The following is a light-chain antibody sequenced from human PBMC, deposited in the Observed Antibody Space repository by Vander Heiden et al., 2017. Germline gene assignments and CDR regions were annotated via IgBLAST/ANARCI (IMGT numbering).Light chain of an antibody. V-gene: IGKV3-15*01. CDR1: QSVSSN. CDR2: GAS. J-gene: IGKJ1*01. CDR3: QQYNNWPWWT. Sequence: EIVMTQSPATLSVSPGERATLSCRASQSVSSNLAGYQQKPGQAPRLLIYGASTRATGIPARFSGSRSGTEFTLTISSLQSEDFAVYYCQQYNNWPWWTFGQGTKVEIK.